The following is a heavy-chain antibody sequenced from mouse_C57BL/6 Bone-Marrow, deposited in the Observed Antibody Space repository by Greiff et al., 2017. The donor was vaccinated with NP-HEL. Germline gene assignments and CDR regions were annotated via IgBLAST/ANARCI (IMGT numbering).Heavy chain of an antibody. Sequence: EVQLQESGAELVRPGASVKLSCTASGFNIKDDYMHWVKQRPEQGLEWIGWIDPENGDTEYASKFQGKATITADTSSNTAYLQLSSLTSEDTAVYYCTTSYYYGSSYFDYGGQGTTLTVSA. J-gene: IGHJ2*01. CDR3: TTSYYYGSSYFDY. V-gene: IGHV14-4*01. CDR1: GFNIKDDY. D-gene: IGHD1-1*01. CDR2: IDPENGDT.